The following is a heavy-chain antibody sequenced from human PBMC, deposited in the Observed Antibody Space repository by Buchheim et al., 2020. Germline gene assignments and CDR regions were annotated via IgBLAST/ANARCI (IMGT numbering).Heavy chain of an antibody. CDR1: VGSISSGGYY. CDR2: IVYIGGT. V-gene: IGHV4-31*03. CDR3: ARRGGSQRKDFDL. D-gene: IGHD1-26*01. J-gene: IGHJ2*01. Sequence: QVQLQESGQGLVKPSQTLSLPCPFSVGSISSGGYYWSWIRQHPGKGLDWIGYIVYIGGTSYNPSLKSRVTISVDTSRNQFSLKLSSVTAADTAVYYCARRGGSQRKDFDLWGRGTL.